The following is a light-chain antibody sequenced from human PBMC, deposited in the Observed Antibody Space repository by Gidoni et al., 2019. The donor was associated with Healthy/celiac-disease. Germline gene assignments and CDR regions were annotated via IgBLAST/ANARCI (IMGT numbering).Light chain of an antibody. CDR1: QSISSY. Sequence: DIQMTQSPSSLSASVGDRVTITCRASQSISSYLHWYRQKPGNAPKLLISTASRLQSGVPSSFSGSGSGTDFTLTISSRRPEDFASDYCHQSYSTLLTFGGGTKVEIK. CDR2: TAS. V-gene: IGKV1-39*01. J-gene: IGKJ4*01. CDR3: HQSYSTLLT.